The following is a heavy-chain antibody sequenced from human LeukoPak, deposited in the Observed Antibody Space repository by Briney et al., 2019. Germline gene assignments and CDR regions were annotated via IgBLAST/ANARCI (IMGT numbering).Heavy chain of an antibody. V-gene: IGHV3-23*01. CDR3: AKDVGGYSYGYDYFDY. CDR1: GFTFSSYA. D-gene: IGHD5-18*01. J-gene: IGHJ4*02. CDR2: ISGSGGST. Sequence: GGSLRLSCAASGFTFSSYAMSWVRQAPWKGLEWVSAISGSGGSTYYADSVKGRFTISRDNSKNTLYLQMNSLRAEDTAVYYCAKDVGGYSYGYDYFDYWGQGTLVTVSS.